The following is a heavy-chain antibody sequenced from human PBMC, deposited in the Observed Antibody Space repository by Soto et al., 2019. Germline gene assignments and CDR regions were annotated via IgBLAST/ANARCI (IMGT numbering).Heavy chain of an antibody. D-gene: IGHD6-19*01. CDR3: AIDPNLRQWLVPGSCYYGMDV. CDR2: IIPILGIA. J-gene: IGHJ6*02. CDR1: GGTFSSYA. V-gene: IGHV1-69*10. Sequence: ASVKVSCKASGGTFSSYAISWVRQAPGQGLEWMGGIIPILGIANYAQKFQGRVTITADKSTSTAYMELSSLRSEVTAVYYCAIDPNLRQWLVPGSCYYGMDVWGQGTTVTVSS.